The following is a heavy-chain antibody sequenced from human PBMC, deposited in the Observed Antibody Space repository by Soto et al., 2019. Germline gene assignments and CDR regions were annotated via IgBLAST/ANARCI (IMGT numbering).Heavy chain of an antibody. CDR1: GGTFTNST. CDR2: IIPVLNIT. CDR3: AKAPTASAPFLF. J-gene: IGHJ4*02. Sequence: QVQLVQSGTEMKGPGSSVKVSCETSGGTFTNSTFNWVRQAPGQGLEWMGWIIPVLNITNYAQKFQGRINIAADKSTSTAYLELSSLRSEDTAIYFCAKAPTASAPFLFWGQGTLVIVSS. D-gene: IGHD2-21*01. V-gene: IGHV1-69*02.